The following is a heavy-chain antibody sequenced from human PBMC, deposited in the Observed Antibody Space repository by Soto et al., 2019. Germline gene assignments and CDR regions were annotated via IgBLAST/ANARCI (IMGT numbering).Heavy chain of an antibody. V-gene: IGHV3-30-3*01. D-gene: IGHD6-13*01. CDR1: EFTFSSYG. Sequence: QLQLEESGGGVVQPGTSLRLSCVASEFTFSSYGMQWVRQAPGNGLEWVAVIPNTENKKYNAHSVKGRFTISRDNSQNTMLLQMDSLMSEDTAVYYCARTAGGRVRGALDIWGQGTMVTVS. CDR3: ARTAGGRVRGALDI. CDR2: IPNTENKK. J-gene: IGHJ3*02.